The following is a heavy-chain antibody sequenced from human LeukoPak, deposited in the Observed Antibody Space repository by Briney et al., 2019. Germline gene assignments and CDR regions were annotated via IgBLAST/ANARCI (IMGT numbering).Heavy chain of an antibody. V-gene: IGHV5-51*01. CDR1: GYRFTTYW. CDR3: ARSGVVTFYQDMDV. CDR2: IYPGDSDT. J-gene: IGHJ6*03. D-gene: IGHD3-3*01. Sequence: GASLEISRQGSGYRFTTYWIGWVRQMPGNGLEWMGTIYPGDSDTRYSPSFQGQVTISADKSISTAYLQWSSLTASDTAMYYCARSGVVTFYQDMDVWGTGTTVTVSS.